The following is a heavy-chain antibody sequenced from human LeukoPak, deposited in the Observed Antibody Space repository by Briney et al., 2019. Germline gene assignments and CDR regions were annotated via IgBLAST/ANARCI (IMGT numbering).Heavy chain of an antibody. J-gene: IGHJ4*02. Sequence: GGSLRLSCVASGFTFSDYYMDWVRQAPGKGLEWVGRARYKANSHTTVYAASVRVRFIISKDDSKRYLFLQMNDMKTEARAVYYCARERSCSLWGQGTLVTVYS. V-gene: IGHV3-72*01. D-gene: IGHD2-15*01. CDR2: ARYKANSHTT. CDR1: GFTFSDYY. CDR3: ARERSCSL.